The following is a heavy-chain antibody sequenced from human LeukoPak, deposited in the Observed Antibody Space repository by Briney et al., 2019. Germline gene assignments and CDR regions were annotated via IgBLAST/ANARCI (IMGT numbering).Heavy chain of an antibody. Sequence: PGGSLRLSCAASGFTFSSYSMNWVRQAPGKGLEWVSSISSSSSYIYYADSVKGRFTISRDNAKNSLYLQMNSLRAEDTAVYYCAREQYNWNPGAAFDIWGQGTMVTVSS. J-gene: IGHJ3*02. D-gene: IGHD1-20*01. CDR2: ISSSSSYI. V-gene: IGHV3-21*01. CDR1: GFTFSSYS. CDR3: AREQYNWNPGAAFDI.